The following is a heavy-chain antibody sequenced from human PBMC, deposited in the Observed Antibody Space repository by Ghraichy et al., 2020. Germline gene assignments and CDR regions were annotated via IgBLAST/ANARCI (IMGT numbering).Heavy chain of an antibody. V-gene: IGHV3-23*01. CDR3: AKATIFGVLIYNMDV. CDR1: GFTFTSYA. J-gene: IGHJ6*02. Sequence: GGSLRLSCAASGFTFTSYAMTWVRQAPGKGLEWVSTISGSGGSTYYADSVKGRFPISKVNSKDTLYLQMDSLRAEDTAVYYCAKATIFGVLIYNMDVWGQGTTVTVSS. CDR2: ISGSGGST. D-gene: IGHD3-3*01.